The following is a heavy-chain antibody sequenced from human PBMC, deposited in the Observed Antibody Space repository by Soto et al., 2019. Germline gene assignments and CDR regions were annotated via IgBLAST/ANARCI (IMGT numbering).Heavy chain of an antibody. CDR2: INAAIGNT. CDR1: GYTFTNYA. J-gene: IGHJ4*02. Sequence: VASVKVSCKASGYTFTNYAMHWVRQAPGQRLEWMGWINAAIGNTKYSQKFQGRVTITRDTSASTAYMELSSLRSEDTAVYYCARVSGYYLPDYWGQGTLVTVSS. CDR3: ARVSGYYLPDY. D-gene: IGHD5-12*01. V-gene: IGHV1-3*01.